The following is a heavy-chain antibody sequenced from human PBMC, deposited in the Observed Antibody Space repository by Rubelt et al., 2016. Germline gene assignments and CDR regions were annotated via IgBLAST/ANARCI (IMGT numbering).Heavy chain of an antibody. Sequence: GGSLRLSCAVSGFTFDDYAMHWVRQAPGKGLEWVSLISWDGGSTYYADSVKGRFTISRDNSKNSLYLQMKSLRAEDTAGYYGAKAAHCSSTTCHVHGMDVGGQGTTVTGSS. CDR1: GFTFDDYA. CDR3: AKAAHCSSTTCHVHGMDV. D-gene: IGHD2-2*01. CDR2: ISWDGGST. V-gene: IGHV3-43D*04. J-gene: IGHJ6*02.